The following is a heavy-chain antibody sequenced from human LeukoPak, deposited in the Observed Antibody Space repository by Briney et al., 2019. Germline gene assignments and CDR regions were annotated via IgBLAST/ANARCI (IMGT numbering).Heavy chain of an antibody. V-gene: IGHV1-2*02. J-gene: IGHJ5*02. D-gene: IGHD1-1*01. CDR1: GYSFDGYY. CDR3: ARELAGTSTWDWFDP. CDR2: LNPDSGGT. Sequence: ASVKVSCKASGYSFDGYYIHWVRQAPGQGLEWMGWLNPDSGGTNYAQKFQGRVTMTRDMSISTAYLDLSRLRSDDTALYFCARELAGTSTWDWFDPWGQGILVTVSS.